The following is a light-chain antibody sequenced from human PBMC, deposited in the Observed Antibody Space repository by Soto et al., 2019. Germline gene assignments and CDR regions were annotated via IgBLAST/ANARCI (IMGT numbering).Light chain of an antibody. J-gene: IGLJ3*02. CDR1: RGHSSYA. CDR3: QTWGTGIQV. CDR2: LNSDGSH. V-gene: IGLV4-69*01. Sequence: QLVLTQSPSASASLGASVKLTCTLSRGHSSYAIAWHQQQPEKGTRYLMKLNSDGSHSKGDGIPDRFSGSSSGAERYLTICGLQSEDEADYYCQTWGTGIQVFGGGTKLAVL.